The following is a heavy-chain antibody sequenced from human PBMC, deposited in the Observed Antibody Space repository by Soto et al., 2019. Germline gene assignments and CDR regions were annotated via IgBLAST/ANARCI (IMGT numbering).Heavy chain of an antibody. CDR1: GVTFTSYG. D-gene: IGHD3-22*01. Sequence: GGSLRLSCAASGVTFTSYGMHWVRQAPGKGLEWVAGIWYDGNSKHYEDSVKGRFTISRDNSKNTLYLEMNSLRGDDTAVYYCARENYYDTSGLDYWGQGTLVTVSS. CDR3: ARENYYDTSGLDY. V-gene: IGHV3-33*01. CDR2: IWYDGNSK. J-gene: IGHJ4*02.